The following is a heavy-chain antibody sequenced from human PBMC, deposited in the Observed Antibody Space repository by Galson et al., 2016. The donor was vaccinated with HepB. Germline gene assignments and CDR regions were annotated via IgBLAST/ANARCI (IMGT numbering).Heavy chain of an antibody. CDR2: IYHNGAT. CDR1: GASFSSDKW. V-gene: IGHV4-4*02. Sequence: ETLSLTCAVSGASFSSDKWWSWVRLPPGKGLEWIGEIYHNGATNYNPFLRSRVTISIDKSNNQFSLRVTSVTAADTALYYCVGKGRDDRSYHDYWGQGTLVTVSS. J-gene: IGHJ4*02. D-gene: IGHD1-26*01. CDR3: VGKGRDDRSYHDY.